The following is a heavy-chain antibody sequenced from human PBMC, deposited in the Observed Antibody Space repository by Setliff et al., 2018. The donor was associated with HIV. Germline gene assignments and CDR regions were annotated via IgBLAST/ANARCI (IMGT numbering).Heavy chain of an antibody. J-gene: IGHJ4*02. V-gene: IGHV4-38-2*02. CDR2: ISPGGNT. CDR3: AAWYYYDSAGSYFFDY. CDR1: VSSLNTGTY. D-gene: IGHD3-22*01. Sequence: PSETLSLTCSVSVSSLNTGTYWGWIRQPPGKGLEWIGSISPGGNTYFNPSLKSRLAMSVDTSNNHFSLKLTSLTAADTAVYYCAAWYYYDSAGSYFFDYWGQGTLVTVSS.